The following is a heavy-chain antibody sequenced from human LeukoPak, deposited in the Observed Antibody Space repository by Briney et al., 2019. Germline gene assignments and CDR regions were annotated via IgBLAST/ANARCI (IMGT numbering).Heavy chain of an antibody. Sequence: GTSLRLSCAASGFTFSTYGMHWVRQAPGKGLEWVALITYDGYYKYYSDSVKGRFTISRDNSKNTLYLQMNSLRAEDTAVYYCAKDYGSGSYYKNGYNWFDPWGQGTLVTVSS. V-gene: IGHV3-30*18. CDR3: AKDYGSGSYYKNGYNWFDP. CDR1: GFTFSTYG. J-gene: IGHJ5*02. D-gene: IGHD3-10*01. CDR2: ITYDGYYK.